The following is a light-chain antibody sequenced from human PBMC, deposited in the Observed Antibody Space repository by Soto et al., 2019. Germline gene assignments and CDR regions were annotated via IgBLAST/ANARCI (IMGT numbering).Light chain of an antibody. J-gene: IGKJ4*01. CDR1: QSISNY. CDR2: AAS. Sequence: DIQMTQSPSSLSASVGDRVTITCRARQSISNYLNWYQLKPGKVPKLLIYAASTLQTGVPSRFSGRGSGTDFTLTISSLQSEDSATYYCQQSYSSWATFGGGTKVEIK. V-gene: IGKV1-39*01. CDR3: QQSYSSWAT.